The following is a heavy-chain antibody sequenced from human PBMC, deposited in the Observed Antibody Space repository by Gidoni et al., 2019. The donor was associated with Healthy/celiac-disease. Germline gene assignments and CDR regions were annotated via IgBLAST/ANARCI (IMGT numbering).Heavy chain of an antibody. D-gene: IGHD4-17*01. V-gene: IGHV4-39*07. Sequence: QLQLQESGPGLVKPSETLSLTCTVSGGSISSSSYYWGWIRQPPGKGLEWIGSIYYSGSTYYNPSLKSRVTISVDTSKNQFSLKLSSVTAADTAVYYCARAMTTVDAFDIWGQGTMVTVFS. CDR3: ARAMTTVDAFDI. CDR1: GGSISSSSYY. J-gene: IGHJ3*02. CDR2: IYYSGST.